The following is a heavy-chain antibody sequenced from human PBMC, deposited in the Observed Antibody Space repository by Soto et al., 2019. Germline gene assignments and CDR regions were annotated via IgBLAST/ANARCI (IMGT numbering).Heavy chain of an antibody. CDR3: ARLGEDIVVVPAYYMDV. J-gene: IGHJ6*03. Sequence: PSETLSLTCTVSGGSISSYYWSWIRQPPGKGLEWIGSIYYSGSTNYNPSLKSRVTISVDTSKNQFSLKLSSVTAADTAVYYCARLGEDIVVVPAYYMDVWGKGTTVTVSS. CDR1: GGSISSYY. D-gene: IGHD2-2*01. V-gene: IGHV4-59*08. CDR2: IYYSGST.